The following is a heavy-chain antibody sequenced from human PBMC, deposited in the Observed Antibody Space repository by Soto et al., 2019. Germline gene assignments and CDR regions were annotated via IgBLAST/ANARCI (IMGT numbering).Heavy chain of an antibody. CDR3: ARHYRFPIDILTGWENWFDP. V-gene: IGHV4-39*01. J-gene: IGHJ5*02. CDR1: GGSISSSSYY. CDR2: IYYSGST. Sequence: SETLSLTCTVSGGSISSSSYYWGWIRQPPGKGLEWIGSIYYSGSTYYNPSLKSRVTISVDTSKNQFSLKLSSVTAADTAVYYCARHYRFPIDILTGWENWFDPWGQGTLVTVSS. D-gene: IGHD3-9*01.